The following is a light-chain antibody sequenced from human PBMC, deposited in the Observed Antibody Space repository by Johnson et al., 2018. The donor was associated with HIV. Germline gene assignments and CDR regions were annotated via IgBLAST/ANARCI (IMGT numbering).Light chain of an antibody. Sequence: QSVLTQPPSVSAAPGQKVTISCSGSSSNIGNNYVSWYQQLPGTAPKLLIYENNKRPSGIPDRFSGSKSGTSATLGITVLQTGDEADYYCGTWDSSLSALYGFGTSTKVTVL. CDR2: ENN. V-gene: IGLV1-51*02. CDR3: GTWDSSLSALYG. CDR1: SSNIGNNY. J-gene: IGLJ1*01.